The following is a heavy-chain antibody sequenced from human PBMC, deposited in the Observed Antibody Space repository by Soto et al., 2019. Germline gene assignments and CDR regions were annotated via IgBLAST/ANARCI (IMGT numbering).Heavy chain of an antibody. CDR3: ARRYGDCFDF. CDR2: IYHTGNA. Sequence: KASETLSLTCSVSGDSISNSRFYWAWIRQPPGEGLEWIGSIYHTGNAYYNPSLKSRVTISVDTSKNQFSLKLTSVTAADAALYYCARRYGDCFDFWGQGTLVTVSS. D-gene: IGHD4-17*01. CDR1: GDSISNSRFY. J-gene: IGHJ4*02. V-gene: IGHV4-39*01.